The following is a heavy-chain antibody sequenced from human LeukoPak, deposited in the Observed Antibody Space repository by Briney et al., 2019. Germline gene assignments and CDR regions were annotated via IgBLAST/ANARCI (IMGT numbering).Heavy chain of an antibody. V-gene: IGHV4-34*01. CDR2: INHSGST. D-gene: IGHD3-16*01. J-gene: IGHJ5*02. CDR3: ARGVLTFGGDNRFDP. Sequence: SETLSLTCAVYGGSFSGYYWSWIRQPPGKGLEWIGEINHSGSTNYNPSLKSRVTISVDTSKNQFSLKLSSVTAADTAVYYCARGVLTFGGDNRFDPWGQGTLVTVSS. CDR1: GGSFSGYY.